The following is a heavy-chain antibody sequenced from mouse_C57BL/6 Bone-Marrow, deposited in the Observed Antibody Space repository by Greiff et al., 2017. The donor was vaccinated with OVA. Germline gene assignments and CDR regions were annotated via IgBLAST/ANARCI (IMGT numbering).Heavy chain of an antibody. CDR3: ARKSGSSPYYAMDY. CDR2: IWSGGST. Sequence: VQLVESGPGLVQPSQSLSITCTVSGFSLTSYGVHWVRQSPGKGLEWLGVIWSGGSTDYNAAFISRLSISKDNSKSQVFFKMNSLQADDTAIYYCARKSGSSPYYAMDYWGQGTSVTVSS. V-gene: IGHV2-2*01. D-gene: IGHD1-1*01. J-gene: IGHJ4*01. CDR1: GFSLTSYG.